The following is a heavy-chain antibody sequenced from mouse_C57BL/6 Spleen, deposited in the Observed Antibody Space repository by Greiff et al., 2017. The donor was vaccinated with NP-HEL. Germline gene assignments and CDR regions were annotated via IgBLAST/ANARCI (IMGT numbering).Heavy chain of an antibody. CDR1: GYAFTNYL. J-gene: IGHJ2*01. CDR2: INPGSGGT. Sequence: QVQLQQSGAELVRPGTSVKVSCKASGYAFTNYLIEWVKQRPGQGLEWIGVINPGSGGTNYNEKFKGKATLTADKSSSTAYMQLSSLTSEDSAVYFCAREGKLGVPYYFDYWGQGTTLTVSS. D-gene: IGHD4-1*01. CDR3: AREGKLGVPYYFDY. V-gene: IGHV1-54*01.